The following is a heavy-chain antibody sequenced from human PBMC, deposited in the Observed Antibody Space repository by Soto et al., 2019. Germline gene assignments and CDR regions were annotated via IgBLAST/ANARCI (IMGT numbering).Heavy chain of an antibody. CDR3: ARATYSGFGLDY. V-gene: IGHV3-11*01. Sequence: GWSLRLSCVASGFSVSDSYITWIRQAPGKGLEWISHISGSGNTIYYADSVKGRFTISRDNAKNSIDLQMSSLIGDDTALYYCARATYSGFGLDYWGQGTLVTVSS. CDR2: ISGSGNTI. CDR1: GFSVSDSY. J-gene: IGHJ4*02. D-gene: IGHD5-12*01.